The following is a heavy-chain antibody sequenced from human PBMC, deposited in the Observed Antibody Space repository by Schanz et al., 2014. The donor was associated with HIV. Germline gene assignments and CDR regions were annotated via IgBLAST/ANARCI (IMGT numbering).Heavy chain of an antibody. D-gene: IGHD6-13*01. Sequence: QVQLEQSGAEVKKPGASVKVSCKASGYTFTDYYIHWVRQAPGQGLEWMGWINPNSGGTNSAQKFQGRVTMSMDTSISTAYMEVRSLRSDDTALYFCARDLVDSSTWYDAFDIWGQGTKVTVSS. V-gene: IGHV1-2*02. CDR2: INPNSGGT. J-gene: IGHJ3*02. CDR1: GYTFTDYY. CDR3: ARDLVDSSTWYDAFDI.